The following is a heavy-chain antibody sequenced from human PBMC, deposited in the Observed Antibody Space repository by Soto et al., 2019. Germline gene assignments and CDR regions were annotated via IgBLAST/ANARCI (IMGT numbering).Heavy chain of an antibody. D-gene: IGHD6-19*01. CDR1: GYSFTSYW. V-gene: IGHV5-10-1*01. CDR2: IDPSDSYT. Sequence: GESLKISCKASGYSFTSYWISWVRQMPGKGLEWMGRIDPSDSYTKYSPSFEGHVTMSADKSISTAYLQWSSLKAPDTAVYYCARDKSSGWYWFDPWCQGTLVTVS. J-gene: IGHJ5*02. CDR3: ARDKSSGWYWFDP.